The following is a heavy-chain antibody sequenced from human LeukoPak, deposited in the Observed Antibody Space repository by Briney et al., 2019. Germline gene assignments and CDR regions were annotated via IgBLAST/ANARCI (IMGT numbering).Heavy chain of an antibody. CDR2: IHHSGST. Sequence: PETLSLTCTVSGYSISSGYYWGWIRQPPGKGLEWIGSIHHSGSTYYNPSLKSRVTISVDTSKNQFSLKLSSVTAADTAVYYCARVPHAVTTLVVLFYYLDYWGQGTLVTVSS. D-gene: IGHD4-17*01. CDR3: ARVPHAVTTLVVLFYYLDY. V-gene: IGHV4-38-2*02. CDR1: GYSISSGYY. J-gene: IGHJ4*02.